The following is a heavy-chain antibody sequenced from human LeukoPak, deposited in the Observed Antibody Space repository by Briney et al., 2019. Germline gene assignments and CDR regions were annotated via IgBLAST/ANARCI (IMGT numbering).Heavy chain of an antibody. J-gene: IGHJ4*02. D-gene: IGHD2-8*02. Sequence: SETLSLTCTVSGGSISSYYWSWIRQPPGKGLDWIGYIYYSGSTNYKPSLKSRVTISVDTSKNQFSLKLSSVTAAHTAVYYCARDTGTLGTDYWGQGTLVTVSS. CDR3: ARDTGTLGTDY. CDR2: IYYSGST. V-gene: IGHV4-59*01. CDR1: GGSISSYY.